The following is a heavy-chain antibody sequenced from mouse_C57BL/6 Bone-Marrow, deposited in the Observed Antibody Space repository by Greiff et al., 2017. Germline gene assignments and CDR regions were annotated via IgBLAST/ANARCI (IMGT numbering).Heavy chain of an antibody. Sequence: QVHVKQSGAELARPGASVKLSCKASGYTFTSYGISWVKQRTGQGLEWIGEIYPRSGNTYYNEKFKGQATLTADKSSSTAYMELRSLTSEDSAVXFCAREGIDYDYDGGVRYAMDYWGQGTSVTVSS. CDR3: AREGIDYDYDGGVRYAMDY. D-gene: IGHD2-4*01. V-gene: IGHV1-81*01. J-gene: IGHJ4*01. CDR1: GYTFTSYG. CDR2: IYPRSGNT.